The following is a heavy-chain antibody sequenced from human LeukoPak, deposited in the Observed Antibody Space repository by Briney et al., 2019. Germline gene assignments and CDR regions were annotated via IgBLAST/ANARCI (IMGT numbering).Heavy chain of an antibody. CDR3: ARTGYTYGYDYYYYMDV. J-gene: IGHJ6*03. D-gene: IGHD5-18*01. Sequence: SETLSLTCSVSGGSISTYYWSWIRQPPGKGLEWIGYIYFSGSTSYNPSLKSRVTISVDTSKNQFSLKLSSVTAADTAVYYCARTGYTYGYDYYYYMDVWGKGTTVTVSS. CDR1: GGSISTYY. V-gene: IGHV4-59*13. CDR2: IYFSGST.